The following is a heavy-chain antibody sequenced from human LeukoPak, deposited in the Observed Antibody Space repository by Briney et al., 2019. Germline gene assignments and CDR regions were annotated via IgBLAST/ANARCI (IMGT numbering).Heavy chain of an antibody. V-gene: IGHV1-18*01. CDR2: ISPYKGNT. Sequence: ASVKVSCKASGYTFTNYGITWVRQAPGQGLEWMGWISPYKGNTNYAQKLQGRVTMTTGTSTSTVYMELRSLTSDDTAVYYCATEGGWAPTDYGDNVYWGQGTLVTVSS. J-gene: IGHJ4*02. CDR1: GYTFTNYG. CDR3: ATEGGWAPTDYGDNVY. D-gene: IGHD4-17*01.